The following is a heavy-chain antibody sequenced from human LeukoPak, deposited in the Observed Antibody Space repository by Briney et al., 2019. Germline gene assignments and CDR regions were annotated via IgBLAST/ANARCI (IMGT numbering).Heavy chain of an antibody. CDR3: ARQTYYDYVWGSFLETPYFDY. V-gene: IGHV3-7*03. CDR1: GFTFSNYF. D-gene: IGHD3-16*01. CDR2: IKKDGSEK. J-gene: IGHJ4*02. Sequence: GGSLRLSCAASGFTFSNYFMSWVRQAPGKGLEWVANIKKDGSEKYYVDSVKGRFTISRDNAKNSLYLQMNSLRADDTAVYYCARQTYYDYVWGSFLETPYFDYWGQGTLVTVSS.